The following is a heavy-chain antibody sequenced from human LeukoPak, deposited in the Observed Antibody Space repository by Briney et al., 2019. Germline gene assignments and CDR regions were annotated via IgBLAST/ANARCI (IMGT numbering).Heavy chain of an antibody. Sequence: GRSLRLSCAASGFTFSSYGMHWVRQAPGKGLEWVAVIWYDGSNKCYADSVKGRFTISRDNPKNTLYLQMNSLRAEDTAVYYCARAGADYGDYVPDYWGQGTLVTVSS. CDR1: GFTFSSYG. V-gene: IGHV3-33*01. CDR2: IWYDGSNK. D-gene: IGHD4-17*01. J-gene: IGHJ4*02. CDR3: ARAGADYGDYVPDY.